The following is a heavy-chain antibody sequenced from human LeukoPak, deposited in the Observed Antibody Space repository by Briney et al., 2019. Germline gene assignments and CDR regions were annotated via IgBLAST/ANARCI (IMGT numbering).Heavy chain of an antibody. CDR1: GFTFTSYG. V-gene: IGHV3-23*01. D-gene: IGHD4-17*01. J-gene: IGHJ4*02. CDR2: ISGSGGSR. CDR3: AKDLPDYGDYEVGY. Sequence: PGGSLRLSCAASGFTFTSYGMSWVRQAPGKGLEWVSTISGSGGSRHYADFVKGRFTISRDNFKNTVSLQMNSLRAEDTAVYYCAKDLPDYGDYEVGYWGQGTLVTASS.